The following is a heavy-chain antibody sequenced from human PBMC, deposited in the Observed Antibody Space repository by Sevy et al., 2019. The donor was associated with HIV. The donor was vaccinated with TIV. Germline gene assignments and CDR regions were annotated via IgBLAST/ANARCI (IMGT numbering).Heavy chain of an antibody. V-gene: IGHV3-21*01. Sequence: GESLKISCEASGFTFTSYSMNWVRQAPGKGLEWVSSISSYSYISNSDSVKGRFTVSRDNAKNSLYLQMNSLRAEDMAVSYCARDGGNYFDYWGQGTLVTVSS. J-gene: IGHJ4*02. CDR2: ISSYSYI. CDR3: ARDGGNYFDY. CDR1: GFTFTSYS. D-gene: IGHD3-16*01.